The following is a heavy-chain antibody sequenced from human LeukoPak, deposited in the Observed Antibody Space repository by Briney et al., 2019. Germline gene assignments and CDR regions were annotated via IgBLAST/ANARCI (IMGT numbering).Heavy chain of an antibody. CDR3: ARPSRSSGSYFDY. CDR2: IKYDGSEI. V-gene: IGHV3-7*01. Sequence: PGGSLRLSCAASGFTFSDYWMSWVRQTPGKGLEWVATIKYDGSEIHYVDSVKGRFTISRGNAKNSLFLQMNSLRAEDTAVYYCARPSRSSGSYFDYWGQGTLVTVSS. D-gene: IGHD3-22*01. J-gene: IGHJ4*02. CDR1: GFTFSDYW.